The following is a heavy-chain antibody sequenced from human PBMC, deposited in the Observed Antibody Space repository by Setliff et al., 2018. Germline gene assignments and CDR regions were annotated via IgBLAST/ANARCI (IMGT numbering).Heavy chain of an antibody. Sequence: SETLSLTCNVSGGSINSRSYYWGWIRQPPGKGLEWIAMISYGGNTYYNPSLKRRVTISVDTSNDQFSLNLNSVTAADTAVYYCARAPYSSSWYPGGFDPWGQGTLVTVSS. V-gene: IGHV4-39*01. D-gene: IGHD6-13*01. J-gene: IGHJ5*02. CDR3: ARAPYSSSWYPGGFDP. CDR2: ISYGGNT. CDR1: GGSINSRSYY.